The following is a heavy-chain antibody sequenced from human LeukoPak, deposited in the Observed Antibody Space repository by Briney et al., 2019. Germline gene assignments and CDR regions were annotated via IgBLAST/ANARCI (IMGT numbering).Heavy chain of an antibody. CDR2: IIPILGLA. CDR1: GGTFTIYA. Sequence: SVNLSCTASGGTFTIYAISGVRQAPGQGLEWMGRIIPILGLANYAQKLQGRVTITADQSTSTAYMELSSVRSEERAVYYCARDGELSVYWGQGTLVTVSS. CDR3: ARDGELSVY. J-gene: IGHJ4*02. D-gene: IGHD1-7*01. V-gene: IGHV1-69*04.